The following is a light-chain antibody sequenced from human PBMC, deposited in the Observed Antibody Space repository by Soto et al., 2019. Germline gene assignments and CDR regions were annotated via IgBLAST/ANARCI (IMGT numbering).Light chain of an antibody. CDR1: SSDVGGYNS. J-gene: IGLJ1*01. V-gene: IGLV2-14*03. CDR3: SSYTSTSSYV. Sequence: SAMTQATSVSRSPGQTITVSCTGTSSDVGGYNSVSWYQQHPGKPPKLIIYEVSNRPSGVSDRFSGSKSGNTASLTISGLQAEDEADYYCSSYTSTSSYVFATGTKVTVL. CDR2: EVS.